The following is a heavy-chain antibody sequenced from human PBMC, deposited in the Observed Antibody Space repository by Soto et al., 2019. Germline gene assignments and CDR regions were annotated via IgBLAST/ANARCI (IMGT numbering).Heavy chain of an antibody. CDR1: GGSISTPYW. V-gene: IGHV4-4*02. J-gene: IGHJ3*01. CDR2: VYHSGGN. CDR3: AYSTGWYRLDV. D-gene: IGHD6-19*01. Sequence: QVHLQESGPGLVKPSGTLSLTCAVSGGSISTPYWWTWVRQPPGKELEWIGDVYHSGGNNYNPSLMSRVTISLDKSKYQFSLKMMSVTAADTAIYYCAYSTGWYRLDVWGQGTMVIVSS.